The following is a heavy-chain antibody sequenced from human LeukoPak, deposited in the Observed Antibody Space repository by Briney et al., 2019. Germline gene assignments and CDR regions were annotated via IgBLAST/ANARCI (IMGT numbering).Heavy chain of an antibody. D-gene: IGHD4-17*01. Sequence: ASVKVSCKASGGTFSSYAISWVRQAPGQGLEWMGGIIPIFGTANYAQKFQGRVTITADESTSTAYMELSSLRSEDTAVYYCARAGFNSLGGDYGVGAFDIWGQGTMVTVSS. CDR2: IIPIFGTA. V-gene: IGHV1-69*13. J-gene: IGHJ3*02. CDR3: ARAGFNSLGGDYGVGAFDI. CDR1: GGTFSSYA.